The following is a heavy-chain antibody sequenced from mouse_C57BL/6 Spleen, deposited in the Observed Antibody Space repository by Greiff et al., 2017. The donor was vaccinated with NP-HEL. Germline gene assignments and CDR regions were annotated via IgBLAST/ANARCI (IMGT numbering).Heavy chain of an antibody. V-gene: IGHV1-50*01. Sequence: VQLQQPGAELVKPGASVKLSCKASGYTFTSYWMQWVNQRPGQGLEWIGEIDPSDSYTNYNQKFKGKATLTVDTSSSTAYMQLSSLTSEDSAVYYCASFDYDGYAMDYWGQGTSVTVSS. CDR1: GYTFTSYW. J-gene: IGHJ4*01. D-gene: IGHD2-4*01. CDR3: ASFDYDGYAMDY. CDR2: IDPSDSYT.